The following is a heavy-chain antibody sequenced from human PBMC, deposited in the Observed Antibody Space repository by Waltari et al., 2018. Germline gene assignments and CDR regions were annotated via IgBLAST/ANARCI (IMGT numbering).Heavy chain of an antibody. D-gene: IGHD3-16*01. V-gene: IGHV4-39*07. CDR1: GGSISSSSYY. CDR3: ARLKMALGSLGGGMDV. CDR2: IYYRGST. J-gene: IGHJ6*02. Sequence: QLQLQESGPGLVKPSETLSLPCPVPGGSISSSSYYWGWIRPPPGKGLEWIVSIYYRGSTYYNPSLKSRVTISVDTSKNQFSLKLSSVTAADTAVYYCARLKMALGSLGGGMDVWGQGTTVTVSS.